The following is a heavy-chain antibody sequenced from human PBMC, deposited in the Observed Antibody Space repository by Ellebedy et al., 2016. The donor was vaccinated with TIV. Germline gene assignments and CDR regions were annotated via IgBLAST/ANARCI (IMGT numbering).Heavy chain of an antibody. J-gene: IGHJ4*02. CDR1: GYTFTSFG. CDR2: IGTYSGHT. Sequence: AASVKVSCKASGYTFTSFGITWVRHAPGQGPEWMGWIGTYSGHTNYAQKLQGRVTMTTDTSTNTAYMEVRSLRSDDTAVYYCARDVAAAGSGYWGQGTLVTVSS. CDR3: ARDVAAAGSGY. V-gene: IGHV1-18*01. D-gene: IGHD6-13*01.